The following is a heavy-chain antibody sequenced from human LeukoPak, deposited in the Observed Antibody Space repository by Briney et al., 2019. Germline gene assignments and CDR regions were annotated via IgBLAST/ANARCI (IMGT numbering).Heavy chain of an antibody. V-gene: IGHV5-51*01. D-gene: IGHD6-19*01. CDR1: GYSFTSYW. CDR3: ARQRRSSGWPNDY. CDR2: IYPDDSDT. J-gene: IGHJ4*02. Sequence: GESLKISCKGSGYSFTSYWIAWVRQMPGKGLGWMGIIYPDDSDTRYSPSFQGQVTITADKSISTAYLQWSSLKASDNAMYYCARQRRSSGWPNDYWGQGTLVTVSS.